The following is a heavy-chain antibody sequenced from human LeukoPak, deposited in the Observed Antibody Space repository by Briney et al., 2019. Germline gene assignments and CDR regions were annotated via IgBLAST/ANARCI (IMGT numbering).Heavy chain of an antibody. CDR3: ARYYSNYPPYYFDY. J-gene: IGHJ4*02. V-gene: IGHV3-11*01. D-gene: IGHD4-11*01. CDR2: ISSSGSTI. CDR1: GFTFSDYY. Sequence: PGGSLRLSCAASGFTFSDYYMSWIRQAPGKGLEWVSYISSSGSTIYYADSVKGRFTISRDNAKNSLYLQMNSLRAEDTAVYYCARYYSNYPPYYFDYWGQGTLVTASS.